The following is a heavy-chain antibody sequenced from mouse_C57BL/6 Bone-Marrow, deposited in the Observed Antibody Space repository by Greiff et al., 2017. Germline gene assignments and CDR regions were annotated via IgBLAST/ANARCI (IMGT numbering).Heavy chain of an antibody. J-gene: IGHJ4*01. V-gene: IGHV1-50*01. CDR2: INPTNGYT. CDR1: GYTFTSYW. CDR3: ARSGGGSWRDY. D-gene: IGHD1-1*02. Sequence: QVQLQQPGAELVKPGASVKLSCKASGYTFTSYWMQWVKQRPGQGLEWIGDINPTNGYTNYNQKFKSKATLTVDKSSSTAYMQLSSLTSEDSAVYFCARSGGGSWRDYWGKGTTVTVSS.